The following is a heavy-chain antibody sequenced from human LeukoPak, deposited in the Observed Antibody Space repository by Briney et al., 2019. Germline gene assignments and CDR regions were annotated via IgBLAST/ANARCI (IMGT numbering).Heavy chain of an antibody. Sequence: GASLKISFKGSGSSFTSYWIGWVRPMPGKGLEWMGIIYPGDSDTRYSPSFQGQVTISADKSISTACLQWSSLKASDTAMYYCASRYDSSGYYDAFDIWGQGTMVTVSS. CDR1: GSSFTSYW. D-gene: IGHD3-22*01. V-gene: IGHV5-51*01. CDR2: IYPGDSDT. CDR3: ASRYDSSGYYDAFDI. J-gene: IGHJ3*02.